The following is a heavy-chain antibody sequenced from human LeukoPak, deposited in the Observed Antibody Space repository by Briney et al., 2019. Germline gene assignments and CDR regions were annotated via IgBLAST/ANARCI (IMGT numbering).Heavy chain of an antibody. CDR3: ARGRSSGYYYRFDY. D-gene: IGHD3-22*01. V-gene: IGHV4-4*07. Sequence: SETLSLTCNVSGGSISSYYWSWIRQPAGKGLEWIGRINTSGTSNYNPPLRSRVTMSVDTSKNQFSLNLTSVTAADTAVYYCARGRSSGYYYRFDYWGQGTLVTVSS. J-gene: IGHJ4*02. CDR2: INTSGTS. CDR1: GGSISSYY.